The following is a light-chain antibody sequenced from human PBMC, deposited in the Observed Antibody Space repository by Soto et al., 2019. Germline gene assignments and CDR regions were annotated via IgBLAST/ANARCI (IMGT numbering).Light chain of an antibody. CDR2: GAS. CDR1: QSVSSN. J-gene: IGKJ5*01. Sequence: EIVMTQSPATLSVSPGERATLSCRASQSVSSNLAWYQQKPGQAPRLLIYGASTRATGIPARFSGSGSGTEFTLTLRSLQSEDFTVYYCQPYNNWPPITFGQGTRLEIK. V-gene: IGKV3-15*01. CDR3: QPYNNWPPIT.